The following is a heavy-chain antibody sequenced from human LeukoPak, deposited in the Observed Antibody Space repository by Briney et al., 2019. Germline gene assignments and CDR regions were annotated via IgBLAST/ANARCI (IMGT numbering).Heavy chain of an antibody. V-gene: IGHV3-72*01. CDR1: GFTFSSYW. CDR2: STNKATSYTT. D-gene: IGHD2-2*01. CDR3: VRGYHSFDL. J-gene: IGHJ4*02. Sequence: GGSLRLSCAASGFTFSSYWMSWVRQAPGKGLEWVGRSTNKATSYTTKYAASVQGRFTISRDESKSSLFLQMNSLKAEDTAVYYCVRGYHSFDLWGQGTLVTVSS.